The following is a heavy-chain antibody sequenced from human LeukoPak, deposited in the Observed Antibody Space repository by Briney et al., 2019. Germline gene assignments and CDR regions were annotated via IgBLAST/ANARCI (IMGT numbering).Heavy chain of an antibody. CDR1: GDSISNYY. V-gene: IGHV4-4*07. CDR3: ARDQYNYDSSGYYYYFDY. J-gene: IGHJ4*02. CDR2: IYKSVST. D-gene: IGHD3-22*01. Sequence: SETLSLTCTVSGDSISNYYWSCIREPAGRGLEWSGRIYKSVSTNYNHAIKSRVTMSIDTSMNQMSLKLSSVTAADTAIYYCARDQYNYDSSGYYYYFDYWGQGTLVTVSS.